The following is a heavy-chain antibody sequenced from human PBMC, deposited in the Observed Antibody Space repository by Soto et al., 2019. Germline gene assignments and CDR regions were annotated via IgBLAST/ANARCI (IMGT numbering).Heavy chain of an antibody. V-gene: IGHV4-59*01. J-gene: IGHJ3*02. CDR2: IYYSGTT. CDR1: GGSIGSYY. CDR3: ARGESLVAPHFAFEI. Sequence: QVQLQESGPGLVKASETLSLTCTVSGGSIGSYYWNWIRQPPGKGLEWIGYIYYSGTTNYNPSLKSLVTVSVYGSKNEFSLRLTSMTAADTGVYYCARGESLVAPHFAFEIWGQGTMVSVSS. D-gene: IGHD2-15*01.